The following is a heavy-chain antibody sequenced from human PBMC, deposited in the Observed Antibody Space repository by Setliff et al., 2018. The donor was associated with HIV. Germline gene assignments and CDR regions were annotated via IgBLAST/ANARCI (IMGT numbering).Heavy chain of an antibody. CDR3: ARGVFLSGSGWYIVYYFDY. D-gene: IGHD6-19*01. V-gene: IGHV1-8*03. J-gene: IGHJ4*02. CDR2: MNPNSGNT. Sequence: ASVKVSCEASGYTFTSYDINWVRQATGQGLEWMGWMNPNSGNTGYAQKFQGRVTITRNTSISTAYMELSSLRSEDTAVYYCARGVFLSGSGWYIVYYFDYWGQGTLVTVSS. CDR1: GYTFTSYD.